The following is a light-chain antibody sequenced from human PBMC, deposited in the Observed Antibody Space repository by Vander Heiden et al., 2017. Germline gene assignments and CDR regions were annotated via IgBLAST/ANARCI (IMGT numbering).Light chain of an antibody. V-gene: IGKV2-28*01. CDR2: LGS. Sequence: IVMTQSPLSLPVTPGEPASISCRSSQSILHSNGYNYLDWYLQKPGQSPQLLIYLGSNRASGVPDRFSGSGSGTDFTLKISRVEAEDVGVYYCMQALQTPRTFGQGTKVEIQ. J-gene: IGKJ1*01. CDR1: QSILHSNGYNY. CDR3: MQALQTPRT.